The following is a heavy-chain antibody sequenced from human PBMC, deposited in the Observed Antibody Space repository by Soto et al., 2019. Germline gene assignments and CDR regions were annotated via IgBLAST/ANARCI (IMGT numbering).Heavy chain of an antibody. CDR2: IKSKTDGGTT. D-gene: IGHD6-19*01. Sequence: TGGSLRLSCAASGFTFSNAWMNWVRQAPGKGLEWVGRIKSKTDGGTTDYAAPVKGRFTISRDDSKNTLCLQMNSLKTEDTAVYYCTTAFEYSSGWYYYGMDVWGQGTTVTVSS. V-gene: IGHV3-15*07. CDR1: GFTFSNAW. J-gene: IGHJ6*02. CDR3: TTAFEYSSGWYYYGMDV.